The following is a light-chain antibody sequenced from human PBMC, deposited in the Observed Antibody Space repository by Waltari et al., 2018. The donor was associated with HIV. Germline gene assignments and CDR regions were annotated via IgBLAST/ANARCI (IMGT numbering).Light chain of an antibody. CDR3: AAWSDRLSGYV. CDR1: SSNIGRNS. Sequence: QSVLTQPPSASGPPGQRVTISCSGSSSNIGRNSVYWSQQLPGTAPKLLIYMKNQRPAGVPDVFSGSKSGTSASLASSGLRSEDEADYYCAAWSDRLSGYVFGTGTKVTV. J-gene: IGLJ1*01. CDR2: MKN. V-gene: IGLV1-47*01.